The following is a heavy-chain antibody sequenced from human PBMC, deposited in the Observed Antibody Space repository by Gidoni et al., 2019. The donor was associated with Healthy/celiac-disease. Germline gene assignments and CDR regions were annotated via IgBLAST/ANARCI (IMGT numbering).Heavy chain of an antibody. CDR2: ISGSGGST. V-gene: IGHV3-23*01. CDR3: AKVPPNRRDGYNSRAGLDY. J-gene: IGHJ4*02. D-gene: IGHD5-12*01. CDR1: GFTFSSYA. Sequence: EVQLLESGGGLVQPGGSLRLSCAASGFTFSSYAMSWVRQAPGKGLEWVSAISGSGGSTYYADSVKGRFTISRDNSKNTLYLQMNSLRAEDTAVYYCAKVPPNRRDGYNSRAGLDYWGQGTLVTVSS.